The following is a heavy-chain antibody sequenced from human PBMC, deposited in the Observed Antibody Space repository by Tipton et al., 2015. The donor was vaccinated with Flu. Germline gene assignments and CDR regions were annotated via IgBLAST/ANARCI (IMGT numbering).Heavy chain of an antibody. CDR3: ASTPIYYDSSGYFDY. Sequence: TLSLTCTVSGGSISSGGYYWSWIRQHPGKGLEWIGYIYYSGSTYYNPSLKSRVTISVDTSKNQFSLKLSSVTAADTAVYYCASTPIYYDSSGYFDYWGQGTLVTVSS. D-gene: IGHD3-22*01. CDR1: GGSISSGGYY. CDR2: IYYSGST. V-gene: IGHV4-31*03. J-gene: IGHJ4*02.